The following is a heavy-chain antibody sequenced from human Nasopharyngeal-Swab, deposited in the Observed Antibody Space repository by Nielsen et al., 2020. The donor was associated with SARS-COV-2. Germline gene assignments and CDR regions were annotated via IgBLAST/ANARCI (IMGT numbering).Heavy chain of an antibody. Sequence: SVKVSCKASGGTFRSYAISWVRRAPVQGLEWMGRIIPIFGIANYAQKLQGRVTITADKSTSTAYMELSSLRSEDTAVYYCASQGGGDYYDSRRYYNYVMDVWGQGTTVTVSS. CDR2: IIPIFGIA. J-gene: IGHJ6*02. V-gene: IGHV1-69*04. D-gene: IGHD3-22*01. CDR1: GGTFRSYA. CDR3: ASQGGGDYYDSRRYYNYVMDV.